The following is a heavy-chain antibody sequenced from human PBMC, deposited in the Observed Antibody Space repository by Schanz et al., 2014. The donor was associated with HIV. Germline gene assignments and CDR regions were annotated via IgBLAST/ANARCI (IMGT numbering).Heavy chain of an antibody. CDR3: SRVGGWGAFDF. CDR1: GFTFNTYA. CDR2: ISSSGGST. Sequence: EVQMLESGGGLAQPGGSLRLSCEASGFTFNTYAMAWVRQAPGKGLEWVSTISSSGGSTYSADSVKGRFTISRDNSKNTLYLQMSSLRAEDTAVYYCSRVGGWGAFDFWGQGTMLTVSS. V-gene: IGHV3-23*01. D-gene: IGHD3-10*01. J-gene: IGHJ3*01.